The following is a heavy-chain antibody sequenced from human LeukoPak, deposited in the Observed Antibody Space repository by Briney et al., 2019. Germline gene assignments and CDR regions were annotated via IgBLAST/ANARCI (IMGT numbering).Heavy chain of an antibody. V-gene: IGHV1-69*05. CDR2: IIPIFGTA. CDR3: ARAGGKQNAFDI. J-gene: IGHJ3*02. Sequence: SVKASCKASGGTFSSYAISWVRQAPGQGLEWMGGIIPIFGTANYAQKFQGRVTITTDESTSTAYMELSSLRSEDTAVYCCARAGGKQNAFDIWGQGTMVTVSS. D-gene: IGHD2-15*01. CDR1: GGTFSSYA.